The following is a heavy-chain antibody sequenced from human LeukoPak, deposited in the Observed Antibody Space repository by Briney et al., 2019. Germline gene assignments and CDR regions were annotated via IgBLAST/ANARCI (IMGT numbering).Heavy chain of an antibody. J-gene: IGHJ4*02. CDR2: IRYDGSNK. CDR1: GFTFSSYG. CDR3: AKVPIVIAAASQ. Sequence: PGGSLRLSCAASGFTFSSYGMHWVRQAPGKGLEWVAIIRYDGSNKYYADSVKGRFTISRDNSKNTLYLQMNSLRAEDTAVYYCAKVPIVIAAASQWGQGTLVTVSS. V-gene: IGHV3-30*02. D-gene: IGHD6-13*01.